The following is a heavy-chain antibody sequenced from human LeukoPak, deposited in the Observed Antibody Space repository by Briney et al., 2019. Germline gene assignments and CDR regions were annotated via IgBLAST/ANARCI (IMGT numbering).Heavy chain of an antibody. CDR2: IIPIFGTA. D-gene: IGHD2/OR15-2a*01. CDR1: GGTFSSYA. CDR3: ARVGSAGFSDY. J-gene: IGHJ4*02. V-gene: IGHV1-69*05. Sequence: SVKVSCKASGGTFSSYAISWVRQAPGQGLEWMGRIIPIFGTANYAQKFQGRVTITTDESASTAYMELSSLRSEDTAVYYCARVGSAGFSDYWGQGTLVTVSS.